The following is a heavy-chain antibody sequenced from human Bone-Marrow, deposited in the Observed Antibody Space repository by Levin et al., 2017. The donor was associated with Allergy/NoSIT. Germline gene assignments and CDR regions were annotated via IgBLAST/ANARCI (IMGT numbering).Heavy chain of an antibody. D-gene: IGHD6-6*01. CDR2: ISFAGTAK. CDR1: GFTFSSYG. Sequence: PGGSLRLSCAASGFTFSSYGMKWVRQAPGKGLEWVAVISFAGTAKHYADSVRGRFTVSRDNSQNTVYLEMNSLRPEDAAVYYCAKELTEYNSCWLFDYWGQGALVTVSA. V-gene: IGHV3-30*18. CDR3: AKELTEYNSCWLFDY. J-gene: IGHJ4*02.